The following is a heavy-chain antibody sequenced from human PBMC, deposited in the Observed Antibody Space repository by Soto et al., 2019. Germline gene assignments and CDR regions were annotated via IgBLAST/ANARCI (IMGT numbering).Heavy chain of an antibody. Sequence: LSLTCTVSGGSISSSSYYWGWIRQPPGKGLEWIGSIYYSGSTYYNPSLKSRVTISVDTSKNQFSLKLSSVTAADTAVYYCARGGYSYVKVYYYYMDVWGKGTTVTVSS. CDR2: IYYSGST. CDR3: ARGGYSYVKVYYYYMDV. CDR1: GGSISSSSYY. V-gene: IGHV4-39*07. J-gene: IGHJ6*03. D-gene: IGHD5-18*01.